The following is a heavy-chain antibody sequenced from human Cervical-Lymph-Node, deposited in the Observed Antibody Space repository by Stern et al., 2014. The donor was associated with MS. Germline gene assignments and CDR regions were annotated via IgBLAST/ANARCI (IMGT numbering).Heavy chain of an antibody. V-gene: IGHV1-3*01. CDR3: ATGPSVCDY. CDR2: FNAGKGKT. D-gene: IGHD3-16*01. J-gene: IGHJ4*02. Sequence: QVQLMQSGAEVKKPGASVKVSCKASGYIFTRHTMHWVRQAPGQRLEWLGWFNAGKGKTKSSQKFQGRVNITWDTSATTAYMELSSLRSEDTAVYFCATGPSVCDYWGQGSLVTVSS. CDR1: GYIFTRHT.